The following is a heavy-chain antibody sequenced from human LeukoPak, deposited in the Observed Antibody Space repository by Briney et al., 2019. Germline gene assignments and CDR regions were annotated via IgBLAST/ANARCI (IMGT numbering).Heavy chain of an antibody. CDR1: GGSISSYY. J-gene: IGHJ5*02. V-gene: IGHV4-59*01. D-gene: IGHD4-23*01. CDR2: IYYSGST. CDR3: ARGNSFGQFDP. Sequence: SETLSLTCTVSGGSISSYYWSWIRQPPGKGLEWIGYIYYSGSTNYNPSLKSRVTVSVDTSKNQFSLKLSSVTAADTAVYYCARGNSFGQFDPLGQGTLVTVSS.